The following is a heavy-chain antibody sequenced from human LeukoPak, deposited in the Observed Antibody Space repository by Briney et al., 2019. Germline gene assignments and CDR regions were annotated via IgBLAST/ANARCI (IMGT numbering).Heavy chain of an antibody. CDR3: ARHLSGITGYTYGRGIDY. J-gene: IGHJ4*02. CDR2: ISGSGGST. Sequence: GGSLRLSCAASGFRFSSYAMSWVRQAPGKGLEWVSVISGSGGSTYYADSVKGRFTVSRDNSKNTVYLQMNSLGAEDTAVYYCARHLSGITGYTYGRGIDYWGQGTLLTVSS. V-gene: IGHV3-23*01. D-gene: IGHD5-18*01. CDR1: GFRFSSYA.